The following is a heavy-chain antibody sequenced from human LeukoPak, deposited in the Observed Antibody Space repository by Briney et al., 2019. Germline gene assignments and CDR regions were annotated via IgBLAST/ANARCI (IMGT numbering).Heavy chain of an antibody. CDR1: GFTFSSYA. CDR2: ISGSGGST. CDR3: ARDDYGDYKYFQH. Sequence: GGSRRLSCAASGFTFSSYAMSWVRQAPGKGLEWVSAISGSGGSTYYADSVRGRFTISRDNSKNTLYLQMNSLRAEDTAVYYCARDDYGDYKYFQHWGQGTLVTVSS. D-gene: IGHD4-17*01. V-gene: IGHV3-23*01. J-gene: IGHJ1*01.